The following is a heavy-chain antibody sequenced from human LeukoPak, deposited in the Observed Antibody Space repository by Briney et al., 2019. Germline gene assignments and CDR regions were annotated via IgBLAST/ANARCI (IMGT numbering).Heavy chain of an antibody. CDR2: ISSSSSYI. D-gene: IGHD3-9*01. V-gene: IGHV3-21*01. J-gene: IGHJ6*03. CDR3: AKDANRLRYFDWYYYYYYMDV. CDR1: GFTFSSYS. Sequence: EGSLRLSCAASGFTFSSYSMNWVRQAPGKGLEWVSSISSSSSYIYYADSVKGRFTISRDNAKNSLYLQMNSLRAEDTAVYYCAKDANRLRYFDWYYYYYYMDVWGKGTTVTISS.